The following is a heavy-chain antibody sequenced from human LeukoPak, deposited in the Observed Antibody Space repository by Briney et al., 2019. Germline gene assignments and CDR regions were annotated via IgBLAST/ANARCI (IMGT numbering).Heavy chain of an antibody. Sequence: SVKVSCKASGGTFSSYTISWVRQAPGQGLGWMGGIIPLFGTPDYAQKFQDRLTITADKSTSTAYMELSSLRSEDTAVYYCASATLRCSGGSCYEMDVWGKGTTVTVSS. CDR2: IIPLFGTP. D-gene: IGHD2-15*01. CDR1: GGTFSSYT. CDR3: ASATLRCSGGSCYEMDV. V-gene: IGHV1-69*06. J-gene: IGHJ6*04.